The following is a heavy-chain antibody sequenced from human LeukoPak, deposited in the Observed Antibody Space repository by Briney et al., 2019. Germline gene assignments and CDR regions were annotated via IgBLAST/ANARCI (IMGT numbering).Heavy chain of an antibody. CDR1: GFTFSSYG. Sequence: PGRSLRLSCAASGFTFSSYGMHWVRQAPGKGLEWAAVISYDGSNKYYADSVKGRFTISRDNSKNTLYLQMNSLRAEDTAVYYCASAVAGPNYYFDYWGQGTLVTVSS. CDR3: ASAVAGPNYYFDY. J-gene: IGHJ4*02. D-gene: IGHD6-19*01. V-gene: IGHV3-30*03. CDR2: ISYDGSNK.